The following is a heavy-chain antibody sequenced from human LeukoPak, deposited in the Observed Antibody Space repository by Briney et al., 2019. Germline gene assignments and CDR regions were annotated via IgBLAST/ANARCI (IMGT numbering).Heavy chain of an antibody. CDR1: GGSISSYY. Sequence: KPSETLSLTCTVSGGSISSYYWNWIRQSPGKGLEWIGYIYYSGSANYNPSLKSRATTSLDTSKNQLSLKLSSVTAADTAVYYCARHPYGSGSSPDYWGQGTLVIVSS. D-gene: IGHD3-10*01. J-gene: IGHJ4*02. CDR2: IYYSGSA. V-gene: IGHV4-59*08. CDR3: ARHPYGSGSSPDY.